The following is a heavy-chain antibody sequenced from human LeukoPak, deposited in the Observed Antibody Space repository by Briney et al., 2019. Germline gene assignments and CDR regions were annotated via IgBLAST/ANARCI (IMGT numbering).Heavy chain of an antibody. Sequence: SETLSLTCTVSGGSISSYYWSWIRQPPGKGLEWIGYIYYSGSTNYNPSLKSRVTISVDTSENQFSLKLSSVTAADTAVYYCARILNYYGSGSPYWFDPWGQGTLVTVSS. D-gene: IGHD3-10*01. CDR1: GGSISSYY. CDR3: ARILNYYGSGSPYWFDP. J-gene: IGHJ5*02. V-gene: IGHV4-59*01. CDR2: IYYSGST.